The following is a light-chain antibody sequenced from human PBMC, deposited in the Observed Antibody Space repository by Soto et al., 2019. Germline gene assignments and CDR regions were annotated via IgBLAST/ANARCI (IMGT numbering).Light chain of an antibody. Sequence: DIVMTQSPDSLAVSLGERATINCKSSQSLLYNSNNKNYLIWYQQKPGQPPKLLIYWASTRESGVPDRFSGSGSGTDFTLTISSLQAEDVAVYYCQQYYTTPLTFGQGTKL. V-gene: IGKV4-1*01. CDR1: QSLLYNSNNKNY. CDR2: WAS. J-gene: IGKJ2*01. CDR3: QQYYTTPLT.